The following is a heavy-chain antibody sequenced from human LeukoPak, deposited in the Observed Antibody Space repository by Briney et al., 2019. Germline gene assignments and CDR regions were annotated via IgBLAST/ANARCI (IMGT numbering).Heavy chain of an antibody. D-gene: IGHD2/OR15-2a*01. V-gene: IGHV1-2*02. Sequence: GASVKVSCKSSVFTFTDHYIHWVRQGPGQGLEWMGYIGPHSTFTSSPQEFQGRVTMTRDASMSTAYMELTRLTSDDTAVYYCVREGEGPLSKDFDYWGQGTLVTVSS. J-gene: IGHJ4*02. CDR1: VFTFTDHY. CDR3: VREGEGPLSKDFDY. CDR2: IGPHSTFT.